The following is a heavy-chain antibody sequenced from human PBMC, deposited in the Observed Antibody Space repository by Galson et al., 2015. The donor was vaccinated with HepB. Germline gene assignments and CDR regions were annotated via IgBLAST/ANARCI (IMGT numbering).Heavy chain of an antibody. CDR3: ARVGHDFAGWFDP. J-gene: IGHJ5*02. CDR1: GGTFSSYA. V-gene: IGHV1-69*13. CDR2: IIPIFGTA. D-gene: IGHD3-3*01. Sequence: SVKVSCKASGGTFSSYAISWVRQAPGQGPEWMGGIIPIFGTANYAQKFQGRVTITADESTSTAYMELSSLRSEDTAVYYCARVGHDFAGWFDPWGQGTLVTVSS.